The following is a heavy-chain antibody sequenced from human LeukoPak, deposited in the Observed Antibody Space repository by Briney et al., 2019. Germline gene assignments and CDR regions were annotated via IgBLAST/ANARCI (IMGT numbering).Heavy chain of an antibody. CDR2: ISNRDSYT. Sequence: GGSLRLSCEASGFTFSDYYMSWIRQAPGKGLEWVSYISNRDSYTNYADSVKGRFTISRDNAKNSLYLQMNSLRAEDTAVYYCAKEGSGGLYFDYWGQGILVTVSS. V-gene: IGHV3-11*06. D-gene: IGHD6-19*01. CDR3: AKEGSGGLYFDY. CDR1: GFTFSDYY. J-gene: IGHJ4*02.